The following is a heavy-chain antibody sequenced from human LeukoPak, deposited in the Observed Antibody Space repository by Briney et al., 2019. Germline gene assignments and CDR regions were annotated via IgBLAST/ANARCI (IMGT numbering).Heavy chain of an antibody. D-gene: IGHD3-22*01. V-gene: IGHV4-61*02. Sequence: SETLSLTCTVSGGSISSGSSDWSWIRQPAGKGLEWIGRIYTSGSTNYNPSLKSRVTISVDTSKNPFSLKLSSVTAADTAVYYCARDSDSSGYYYINWFDPWGQGTLVTVSS. J-gene: IGHJ5*02. CDR1: GGSISSGSSD. CDR3: ARDSDSSGYYYINWFDP. CDR2: IYTSGST.